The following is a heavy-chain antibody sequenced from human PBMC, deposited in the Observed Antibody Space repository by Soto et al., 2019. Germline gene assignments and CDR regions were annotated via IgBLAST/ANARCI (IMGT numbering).Heavy chain of an antibody. V-gene: IGHV4-31*03. Sequence: QVQLQESGPGLVKPSQTLSLTCTVSGGSISSGGHYWSWIRQHPGKGLEWIGYIYYSGSTYYNPSLKSRVSISVDTSKNQLSLRLSSVTAADTALYYCARVLRYFDWAWGQGTLVTVSS. CDR3: ARVLRYFDWA. D-gene: IGHD3-9*01. CDR1: GGSISSGGHY. J-gene: IGHJ5*02. CDR2: IYYSGST.